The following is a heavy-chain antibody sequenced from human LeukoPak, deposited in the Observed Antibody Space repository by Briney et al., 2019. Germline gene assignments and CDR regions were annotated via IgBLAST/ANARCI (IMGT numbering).Heavy chain of an antibody. CDR2: INHSGST. Sequence: SETLSLTCAVYGGSFSGYYWNWIRQPPGKGLEWIGEINHSGSTNYNPSLQSRVTISVDTSKSQFSLNLSSVTAADTAVYYCARGTGGSYRSAIVYWGQGTLVTVSS. D-gene: IGHD3-16*02. V-gene: IGHV4-34*01. J-gene: IGHJ4*02. CDR1: GGSFSGYY. CDR3: ARGTGGSYRSAIVY.